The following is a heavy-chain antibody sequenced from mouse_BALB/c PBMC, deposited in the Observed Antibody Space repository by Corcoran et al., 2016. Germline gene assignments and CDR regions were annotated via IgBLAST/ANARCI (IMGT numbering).Heavy chain of an antibody. CDR1: GYTFPSYW. V-gene: IGHV1-69*02. CDR2: IYPSDSYT. CDR3: TRLGRFAY. J-gene: IGHJ3*01. Sequence: QVQLQQPGAELERPGASVKLSCKASGYTFPSYWINWVKQRPGQGLEWIGNIYPSDSYTNYNQKFKDKATLTVDKSSSTAYMQLSSPTSEDSAVYYCTRLGRFAYWGQGTLVTVSA. D-gene: IGHD4-1*01.